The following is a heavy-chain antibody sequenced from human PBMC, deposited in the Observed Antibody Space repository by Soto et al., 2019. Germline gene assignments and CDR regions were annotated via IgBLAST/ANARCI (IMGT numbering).Heavy chain of an antibody. CDR3: ARDSDYSGSGSRNFDY. J-gene: IGHJ4*02. D-gene: IGHD3-10*01. CDR1: GGSISSGGYY. V-gene: IGHV4-31*03. CDR2: IYYRGST. Sequence: SETLSLTCTVSGGSISSGGYYWSWIRQHPGKGLAWIGYIYYRGSTYYNPSIKSRVTMSVDTSKNLFSLTLSYVTAADTAVYYCARDSDYSGSGSRNFDYWGQGTLVTVSS.